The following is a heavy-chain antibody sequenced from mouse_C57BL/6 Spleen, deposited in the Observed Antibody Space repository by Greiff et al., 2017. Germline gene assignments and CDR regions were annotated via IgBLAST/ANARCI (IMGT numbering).Heavy chain of an antibody. Sequence: VPLLQSDPALVKPGASVTISCKASGYTFTNSTIHWMKQRPDQGLEWIVCIYPRDGSTKYNEKFKGKATLTADKSSSTDYMQRNRLTSEDSAVYCCASCSTTFYAMDYWGQGTSVTVSS. D-gene: IGHD6-1*01. V-gene: IGHV1-78*01. CDR2: IYPRDGST. J-gene: IGHJ4*01. CDR1: GYTFTNST. CDR3: ASCSTTFYAMDY.